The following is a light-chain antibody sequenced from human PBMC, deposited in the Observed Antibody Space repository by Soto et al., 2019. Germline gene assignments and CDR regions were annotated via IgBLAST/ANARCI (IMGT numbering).Light chain of an antibody. CDR1: QSVPSNF. Sequence: EIVLTQSPGTLSLSPGERATLSCRASQSVPSNFLAWYQQKPGQAPILLIYGVSRRATGIPDRFSGSGSGRDFTLTISRLGPEGFAVYYCQQYDSSWTFGQGTKVEIK. V-gene: IGKV3-20*01. J-gene: IGKJ1*01. CDR3: QQYDSSWT. CDR2: GVS.